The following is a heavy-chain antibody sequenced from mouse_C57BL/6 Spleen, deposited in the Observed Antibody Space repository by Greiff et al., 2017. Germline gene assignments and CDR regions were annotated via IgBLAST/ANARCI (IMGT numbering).Heavy chain of an antibody. D-gene: IGHD2-4*01. J-gene: IGHJ1*03. Sequence: EVQLQQSGPELVKPGASVKISCKASGYSFTGYYMNWVKQSPEKSLEWIGEINPSTGGTTYNQKFKAKATLTVDKSSSTAYMQLKSLTSEDSAVYYCARYDYDWYFDVWGTGTTVTVSS. V-gene: IGHV1-42*01. CDR1: GYSFTGYY. CDR2: INPSTGGT. CDR3: ARYDYDWYFDV.